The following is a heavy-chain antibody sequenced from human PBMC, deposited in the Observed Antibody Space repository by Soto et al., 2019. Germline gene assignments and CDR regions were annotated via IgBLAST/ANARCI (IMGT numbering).Heavy chain of an antibody. CDR2: IYYSGTT. V-gene: IGHV4-31*03. Sequence: QVQLQESGPGLVKASQTLSLTCTVSGGSITTGGYFWSWIRQHPGKGLEWIGYIYYSGTTHYNPYLKSRVTISVVTSKNQFSLKLSSVTAADTAVYYCARVVSGSYFDYWGQETLVTVSS. J-gene: IGHJ4*02. CDR1: GGSITTGGYF. D-gene: IGHD1-26*01. CDR3: ARVVSGSYFDY.